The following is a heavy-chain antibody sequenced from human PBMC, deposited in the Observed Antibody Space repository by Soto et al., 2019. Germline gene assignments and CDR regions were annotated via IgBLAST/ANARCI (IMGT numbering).Heavy chain of an antibody. V-gene: IGHV3-30*01. CDR3: VRDLGSSDIDP. CDR1: GFSLYSYV. J-gene: IGHJ5*02. CDR2: ISIDGTRT. Sequence: QAQLVESGGGVVQPGGSLRLSCVASGFSLYSYVIHWVRQTPGKGLQWVAVISIDGTRTYYADSVKGRFTVSRDNSKNTQYLQMYCLTIEDTAIYYCVRDLGSSDIDPWGQGTLVTVSS. D-gene: IGHD6-13*01.